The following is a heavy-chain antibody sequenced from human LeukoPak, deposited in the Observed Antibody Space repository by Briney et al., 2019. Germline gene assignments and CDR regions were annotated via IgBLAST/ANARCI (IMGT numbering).Heavy chain of an antibody. J-gene: IGHJ6*02. V-gene: IGHV4-59*12. CDR2: IYHSGST. Sequence: SETLSLTCTVSGGSISSYYWSWIRQPPGKGLEWIGYIYHSGSTYYNPSLKSRVTISVDRSKNQFSLKLSSVTAADTAVYYCARAHDYYYYGMDVWGQGTTVTVSS. CDR1: GGSISSYY. CDR3: ARAHDYYYYGMDV.